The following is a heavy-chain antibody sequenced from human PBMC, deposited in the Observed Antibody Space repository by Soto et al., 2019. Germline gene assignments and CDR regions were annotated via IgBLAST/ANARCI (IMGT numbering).Heavy chain of an antibody. CDR1: GFTFSNSA. Sequence: SVKVSCKTSGFTFSNSAVQWVRQARGQRLEWIGWIIIASGQTNYAQNLQERITITRDMSTSTAYMELSSLRSEDTAIYYCAAEFYTDGRCCSFDIWGQGTMVTVSS. V-gene: IGHV1-58*01. D-gene: IGHD2-15*01. J-gene: IGHJ3*02. CDR3: AAEFYTDGRCCSFDI. CDR2: IIIASGQT.